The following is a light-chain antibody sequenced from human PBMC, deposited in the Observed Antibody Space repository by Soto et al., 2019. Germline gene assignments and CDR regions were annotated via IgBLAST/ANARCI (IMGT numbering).Light chain of an antibody. CDR3: QQGHNWPLT. CDR1: QSINSK. V-gene: IGKV3-15*01. CDR2: GAS. Sequence: EIVMTQSPATLSLSPGERAALSSRASQSINSKLAWYQQKPGQPPRLLIYGASTRATGVPARFTGSESGSEFTLTISGLQSEDFAVYYCQQGHNWPLTFGQGTRLEI. J-gene: IGKJ2*01.